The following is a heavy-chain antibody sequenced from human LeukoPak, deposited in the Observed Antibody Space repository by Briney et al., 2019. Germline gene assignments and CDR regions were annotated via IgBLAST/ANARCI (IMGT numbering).Heavy chain of an antibody. V-gene: IGHV3-23*01. D-gene: IGHD5-18*01. J-gene: IGHJ4*02. CDR2: ISGSGGST. CDR1: GFTFSSYA. Sequence: PGGSLRLSCAASGFTFSSYAMSWVRQAPGKGLEWVSAISGSGGSTYYADSVKGRFTISRGNSKNTLYLQMNSLRAEDTAVYYCAKGLGYSYGYAPYFDYWGQGTLVTVSS. CDR3: AKGLGYSYGYAPYFDY.